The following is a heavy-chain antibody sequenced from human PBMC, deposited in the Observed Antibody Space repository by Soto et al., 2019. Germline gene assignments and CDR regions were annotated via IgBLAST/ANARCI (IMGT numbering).Heavy chain of an antibody. CDR1: GGSISSYY. V-gene: IGHV4-59*01. CDR2: IYYSGST. CDR3: ARAGRFLEWLPNWFDP. J-gene: IGHJ5*02. D-gene: IGHD3-3*01. Sequence: LSLTCTVSGGSISSYYWSWIRQPPGKGLEWIGYIYYSGSTNYNPSLKSRVTISVDTSKNQFSLKLSSVTAADTAVYYCARAGRFLEWLPNWFDPWGQGTLVTVSS.